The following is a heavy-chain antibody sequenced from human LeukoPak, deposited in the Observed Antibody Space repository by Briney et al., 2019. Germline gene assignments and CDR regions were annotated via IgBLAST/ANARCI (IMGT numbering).Heavy chain of an antibody. Sequence: SETLSLTCAVYGGSFSGYYWSWIRQPPGKGLEWIGEINHSGSTNYNPSLKSRVTISGDTSKNQFSLKMRSVTAADTAVYYCARVCLAAPGSSLGARYSYYMDVWGKGTTVTVSS. D-gene: IGHD6-6*01. CDR1: GGSFSGYY. CDR2: INHSGST. V-gene: IGHV4-34*01. J-gene: IGHJ6*03. CDR3: ARVCLAAPGSSLGARYSYYMDV.